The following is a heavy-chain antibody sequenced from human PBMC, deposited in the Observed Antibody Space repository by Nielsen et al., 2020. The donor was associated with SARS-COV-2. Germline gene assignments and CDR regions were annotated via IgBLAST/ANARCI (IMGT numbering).Heavy chain of an antibody. V-gene: IGHV7-4-1*02. J-gene: IGHJ4*02. Sequence: ASVKVSCKASGYTFTDYYIHWVRQAPGQGLEWMGWINTNTGNATYAQGLTGRFVFSLDTSVSTAYLQISSLKAEDTAVYYCARPSIAAPSAEDYWGQGTLVTVSS. CDR2: INTNTGNA. CDR1: GYTFTDYY. CDR3: ARPSIAAPSAEDY. D-gene: IGHD6-6*01.